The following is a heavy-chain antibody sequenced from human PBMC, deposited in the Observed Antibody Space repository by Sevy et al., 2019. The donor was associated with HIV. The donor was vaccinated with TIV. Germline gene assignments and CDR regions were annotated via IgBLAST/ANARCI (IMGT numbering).Heavy chain of an antibody. CDR1: GFTFSNAW. CDR2: IKSKIDGGTI. V-gene: IGHV3-15*01. D-gene: IGHD3-16*01. J-gene: IGHJ4*02. CDR3: TTALGDNAGFDY. Sequence: GESLKISCAASGFTFSNAWLTWVRQAPGKGLEWVGRIKSKIDGGTIDYAAPVKGRFSISREDSKTTLYLQMSSLKTEVTAVYYCTTALGDNAGFDYRGQGTLVTVSS.